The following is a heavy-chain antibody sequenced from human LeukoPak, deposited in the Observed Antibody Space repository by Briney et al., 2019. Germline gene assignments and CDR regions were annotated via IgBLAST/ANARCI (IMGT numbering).Heavy chain of an antibody. CDR1: GGSFSGYY. Sequence: PSETLSLTCAVYGGSFSGYYWSWIRQPPEKGLEWIGEINHSGSTNYNPSLKSRVTISVDTSKNQFSLKLSSVTAADTAVYYCARGFTIFIPFDYWGQGTLVTVSS. V-gene: IGHV4-34*01. CDR3: ARGFTIFIPFDY. CDR2: INHSGST. J-gene: IGHJ4*02. D-gene: IGHD3-9*01.